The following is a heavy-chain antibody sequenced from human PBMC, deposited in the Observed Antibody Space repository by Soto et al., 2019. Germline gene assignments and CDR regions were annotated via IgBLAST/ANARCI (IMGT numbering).Heavy chain of an antibody. Sequence: PETLSLTCSVSGASVNSYSWSWVRQSAGKGLEWIGRIYTSASTNYSPSFKGRVTLSVDTSENQVFLKLTSVAAADTAIYYCAKDREEGYNFYYGMDVWGQGATVTV. J-gene: IGHJ6*02. D-gene: IGHD5-12*01. V-gene: IGHV4-4*07. CDR2: IYTSAST. CDR3: AKDREEGYNFYYGMDV. CDR1: GASVNSYS.